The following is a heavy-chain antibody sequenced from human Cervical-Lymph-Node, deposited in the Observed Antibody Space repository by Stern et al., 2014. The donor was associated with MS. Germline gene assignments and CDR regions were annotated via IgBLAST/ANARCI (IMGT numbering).Heavy chain of an antibody. CDR2: IYPGDSDT. J-gene: IGHJ4*02. CDR1: GYRFTIYW. Sequence: VQLVQSGAEVKKPGESLNISCKGSGYRFTIYWIGWVRQMPGKGLEWMGIIYPGDSDTRYNPSFQGQVTISVDKSTNPAYLQWSSVKASDTAMYYCARRGSYSSPFDYWGQGTLVTVSP. D-gene: IGHD3-10*01. V-gene: IGHV5-51*03. CDR3: ARRGSYSSPFDY.